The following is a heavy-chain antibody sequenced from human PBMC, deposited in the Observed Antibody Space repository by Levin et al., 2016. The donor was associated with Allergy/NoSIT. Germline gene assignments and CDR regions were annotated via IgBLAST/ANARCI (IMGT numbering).Heavy chain of an antibody. CDR2: IVVGSGNT. Sequence: WVRQAPGQRLEWIGWIVVGSGNTNYAQKFQERVTITRDMSTSTAYMELSSLRSEDTAVYYCAADDDFWSGYPSYWYFDLWGRGTLVTVSS. D-gene: IGHD3-3*01. CDR3: AADDDFWSGYPSYWYFDL. V-gene: IGHV1-58*01. J-gene: IGHJ2*01.